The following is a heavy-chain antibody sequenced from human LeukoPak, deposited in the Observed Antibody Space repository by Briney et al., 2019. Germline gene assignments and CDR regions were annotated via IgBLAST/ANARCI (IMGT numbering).Heavy chain of an antibody. J-gene: IGHJ4*02. V-gene: IGHV4-59*01. CDR2: IYSSGST. CDR1: NDSIRNYY. CDR3: ARDGDY. Sequence: PSETLSLTCSVSNDSIRNYYWSWIRQLPGEGLEWIGYIYSSGSTNYNPSLKSRVTISADTSKNQFSLKLSSVTAADTAAYYCARDGDYWGQGTLVTVSS.